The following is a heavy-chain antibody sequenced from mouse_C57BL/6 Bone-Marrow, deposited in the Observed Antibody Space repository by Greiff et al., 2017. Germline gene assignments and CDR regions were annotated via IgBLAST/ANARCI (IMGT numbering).Heavy chain of an antibody. CDR1: GYTFTSSG. D-gene: IGHD3-2*02. V-gene: IGHV1-81*01. J-gene: IGHJ3*01. Sequence: QVQLKESGAELARPGASVKLSCKASGYTFTSSGISWVKQRTGQGLEWIGEFYPRSGNTYYNEKFKGKATLTADKSSSTAYMELRSLTSEDSAVYFCARDSSGPWFAYWGQGTLVTVSA. CDR3: ARDSSGPWFAY. CDR2: FYPRSGNT.